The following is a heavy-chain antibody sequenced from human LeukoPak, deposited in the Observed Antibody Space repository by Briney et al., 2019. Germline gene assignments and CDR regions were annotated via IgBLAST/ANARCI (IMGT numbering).Heavy chain of an antibody. CDR3: ARGSPSVEDAFDI. CDR2: ISYDGSNK. J-gene: IGHJ3*02. Sequence: GGSLRLSCAAPGFTFSSYAMHWVRQAPGKGLEWVAVISYDGSNKYYADSVKGRFTISRDNSKNTLYLQMNSLRAEDTAVYYCARGSPSVEDAFDIWGQGTMVTVSS. V-gene: IGHV3-30-3*01. CDR1: GFTFSSYA.